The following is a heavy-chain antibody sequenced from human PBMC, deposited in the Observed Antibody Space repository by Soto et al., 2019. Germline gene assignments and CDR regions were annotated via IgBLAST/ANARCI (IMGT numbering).Heavy chain of an antibody. J-gene: IGHJ5*02. CDR2: MNPNSGNT. CDR3: ARGLGITMVLRIWFDP. Sequence: QVQLVQSGAEVKKPGASVKVSCKASGYTFTSYDINWVRQATGQGLEWMGWMNPNSGNTGYAQKFQGRVTMTRNTSISTAYMELSSLRSEDTAVYYCARGLGITMVLRIWFDPWGQGPLVTVSS. D-gene: IGHD3-10*01. V-gene: IGHV1-8*01. CDR1: GYTFTSYD.